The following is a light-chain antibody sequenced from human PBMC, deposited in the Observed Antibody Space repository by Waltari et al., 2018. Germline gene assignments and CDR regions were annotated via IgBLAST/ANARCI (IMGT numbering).Light chain of an antibody. Sequence: QSVLTQPPSASETPGQRVTISCSGSSSHIGTNYVYWYQQFPGTAPKLLIYRNNQRPSGVPDRFSGSKSGTSASLAISGLRSEDESDYYCAAWDDSLRGPVFGGGTKVTVL. V-gene: IGLV1-47*01. J-gene: IGLJ3*02. CDR3: AAWDDSLRGPV. CDR1: SSHIGTNY. CDR2: RNN.